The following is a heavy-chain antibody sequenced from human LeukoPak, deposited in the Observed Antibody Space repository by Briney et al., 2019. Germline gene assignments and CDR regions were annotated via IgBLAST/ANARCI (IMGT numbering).Heavy chain of an antibody. Sequence: PGGSLRLSCAASGFTFDDHGMSWVRQAPGKGLEWVSSINWNGGDTHYTDSVKGRFTISRDNAKNSLYLQMNSLRVEDTALYYCARGQGYSGYDLGYFDYWGQGTLATVSS. CDR2: INWNGGDT. CDR3: ARGQGYSGYDLGYFDY. J-gene: IGHJ4*02. CDR1: GFTFDDHG. D-gene: IGHD5-12*01. V-gene: IGHV3-20*04.